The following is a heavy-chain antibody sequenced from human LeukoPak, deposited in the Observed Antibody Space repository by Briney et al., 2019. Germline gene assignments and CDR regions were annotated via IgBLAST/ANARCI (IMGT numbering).Heavy chain of an antibody. CDR2: INPNSGGT. CDR3: ARDRVIVATIRVFDY. J-gene: IGHJ4*02. CDR1: GYTFTGYY. Sequence: ASVKVSCKASGYTFTGYYMHWVRQAPGQGLEWMGWINPNSGGTNYAQKFQGRVTMTRDTSISTAYMELSRLRSDDTAVYYCARDRVIVATIRVFDYWGQGTLVTVSS. V-gene: IGHV1-2*02. D-gene: IGHD5-12*01.